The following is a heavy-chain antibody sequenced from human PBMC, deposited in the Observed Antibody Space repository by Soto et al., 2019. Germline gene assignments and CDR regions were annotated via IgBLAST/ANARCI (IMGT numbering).Heavy chain of an antibody. Sequence: EVQLEESGVALVQPGRSLRLSCAASGFTFDDYAMYWVRQVLGKGLEWVSSISWNSGNIDYADSVKGRFTTSRDNAKNSLYLQMNSLRPEDTALYYCVRSKGGYSYGTPFDYWGQGTLVTVSS. CDR1: GFTFDDYA. D-gene: IGHD5-18*01. CDR3: VRSKGGYSYGTPFDY. CDR2: ISWNSGNI. V-gene: IGHV3-9*01. J-gene: IGHJ4*02.